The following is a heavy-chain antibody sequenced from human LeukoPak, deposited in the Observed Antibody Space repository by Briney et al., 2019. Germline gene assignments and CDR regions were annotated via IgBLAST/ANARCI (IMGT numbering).Heavy chain of an antibody. J-gene: IGHJ3*02. CDR1: GGSISSSNW. Sequence: PSQTLSLTCTVSGGSISSSNWWSWVRQPPGKGLEWIGSIYHSGSTYYNPSLKSRVTISVDTSKNQFSLKLSSVTAADTAVYYCAREGEWLVLLNAFDIWGQGTMVTVSS. V-gene: IGHV4-4*02. CDR2: IYHSGST. CDR3: AREGEWLVLLNAFDI. D-gene: IGHD3-16*01.